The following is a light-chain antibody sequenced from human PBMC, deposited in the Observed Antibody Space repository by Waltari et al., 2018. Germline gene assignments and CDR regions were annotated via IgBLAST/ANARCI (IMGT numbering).Light chain of an antibody. CDR1: QGIRND. J-gene: IGKJ1*01. Sequence: AIKMTQSPSSLSASVGDGFTITCRASQGIRNDLGWYQQKPGKAPNLLIYGASSLQRGVPSRFSGSGSRTDFTLTISSLQHEEFATYYCLQDYTSPWTFGQGTRVEIK. CDR2: GAS. CDR3: LQDYTSPWT. V-gene: IGKV1-6*01.